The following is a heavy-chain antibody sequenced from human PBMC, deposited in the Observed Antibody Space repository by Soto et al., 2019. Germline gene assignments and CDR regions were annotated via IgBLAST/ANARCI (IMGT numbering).Heavy chain of an antibody. CDR1: GFSLNTSGVG. V-gene: IGHV2-5*02. D-gene: IGHD4-17*01. J-gene: IGHJ4*02. CDR3: AHRPYADYPIDY. Sequence: QITLKESGPTLVKATQTLTLTCTFSGFSLNTSGVGVGWIRQPPGKALEWLALIYWDDDKRYSPSLKSRLTITKDTSKNQVVLTVTHMDPVDTGTYYCAHRPYADYPIDYWGQGPLVTVSS. CDR2: IYWDDDK.